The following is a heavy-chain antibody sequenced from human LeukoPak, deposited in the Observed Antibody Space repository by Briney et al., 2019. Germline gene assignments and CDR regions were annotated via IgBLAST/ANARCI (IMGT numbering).Heavy chain of an antibody. CDR2: IYYSGST. D-gene: IGHD5-18*01. CDR1: GGSISSYY. Sequence: PSETLSLTCTVSGGSISSYYWSWIRQPPGKGLEWIGYIYYSGSTNYNPSLKSRVTISVDTSKNQFSLKLSSVTAADTAVYYCATKMGPIQPWNLMAFDYWGQGTLVTVSS. CDR3: ATKMGPIQPWNLMAFDY. J-gene: IGHJ4*02. V-gene: IGHV4-59*01.